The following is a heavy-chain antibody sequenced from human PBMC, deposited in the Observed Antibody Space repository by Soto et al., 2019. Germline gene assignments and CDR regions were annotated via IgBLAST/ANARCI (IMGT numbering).Heavy chain of an antibody. CDR2: ISAYNGNT. CDR3: ASGGIYYDSSGYYSDAFGI. Sequence: ASVKVSCKASGYTFTSYGISWVRQAPGQGLEWMGWISAYNGNTNYAQKLQGRVAMTTDTSTSTAYMELRSLRSDDTAVYYCASGGIYYDSSGYYSDAFGIWGQGTMVTVSS. J-gene: IGHJ3*02. D-gene: IGHD3-22*01. V-gene: IGHV1-18*04. CDR1: GYTFTSYG.